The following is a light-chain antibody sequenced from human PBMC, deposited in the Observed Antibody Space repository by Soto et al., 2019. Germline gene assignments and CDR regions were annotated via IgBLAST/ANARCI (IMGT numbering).Light chain of an antibody. J-gene: IGKJ1*01. V-gene: IGKV3-15*01. CDR1: QSVSSG. Sequence: EIVMTQSPSTLSVSPGERSTLSCRASQSVSSGLAWYQQKFGQAPRLLIFAASSRATGIPARFSGSGSGTEFTLTISSLQSEDFAVYYCQQYNSWPRTFGQGTKVDIK. CDR3: QQYNSWPRT. CDR2: AAS.